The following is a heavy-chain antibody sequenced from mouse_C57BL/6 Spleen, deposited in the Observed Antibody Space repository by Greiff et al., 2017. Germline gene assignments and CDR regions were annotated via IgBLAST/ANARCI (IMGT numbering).Heavy chain of an antibody. D-gene: IGHD1-1*01. CDR1: GYTFTSYW. CDR3: ARPFYGSSSGFDY. Sequence: VQLQQSGAELVKPGASVKLSCKASGYTFTSYWMHWVKQRPGQGLEWIGMIHPNSGSTNYNEKFKSKATLTVDKSSSTAYMQLSSLTSEDSAVYYCARPFYGSSSGFDYWGQGTTLTVSS. V-gene: IGHV1-64*01. CDR2: IHPNSGST. J-gene: IGHJ2*01.